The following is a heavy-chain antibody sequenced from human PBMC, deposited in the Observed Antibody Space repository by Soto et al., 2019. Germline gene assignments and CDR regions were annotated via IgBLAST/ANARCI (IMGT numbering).Heavy chain of an antibody. CDR3: ARGGLWFDP. CDR1: GGSISSYY. CDR2: TYYSGST. D-gene: IGHD3-16*01. V-gene: IGHV4-59*01. J-gene: IGHJ5*02. Sequence: QVQLQESGPGLVKSSETLSLTCTVSGGSISSYYWSWIRQPPGKGLEWIGYTYYSGSTNYNPSLKSRVTLSVDTSKKQFSLKLSSVTAADTAVYYCARGGLWFDPWGQGTLVTVSS.